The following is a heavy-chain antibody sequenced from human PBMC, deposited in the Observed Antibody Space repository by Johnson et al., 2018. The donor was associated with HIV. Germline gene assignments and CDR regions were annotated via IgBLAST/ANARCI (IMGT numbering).Heavy chain of an antibody. CDR2: ISYDGSNK. Sequence: QVQLVESGGGVVQPGRSLRLSCAASGFTFSSYAMHWVHQAPGKGLEWVAVISYDGSNKYYADSVKGRFTISRANSNNTLYLQMNSLRAEDTAVYYGARDPLTAARWGPMNGGAFDIWGQGTMVTVSS. CDR3: ARDPLTAARWGPMNGGAFDI. V-gene: IGHV3-30*04. D-gene: IGHD6-6*01. J-gene: IGHJ3*02. CDR1: GFTFSSYA.